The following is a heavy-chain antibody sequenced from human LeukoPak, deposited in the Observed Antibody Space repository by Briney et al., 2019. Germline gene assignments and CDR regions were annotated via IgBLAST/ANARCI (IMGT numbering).Heavy chain of an antibody. V-gene: IGHV3-33*01. J-gene: IGHJ4*02. Sequence: PGGSLRLSCAASGFTFSSYGMHWVRQAPGKGLEWVAVIWYDGSNKYYADSVKGRFTISRDNSKNTLYLQMNSLRAEDTAVYYCARVGYSSGWYPLGEGYFDYWGQGTLVTVSS. CDR2: IWYDGSNK. CDR3: ARVGYSSGWYPLGEGYFDY. CDR1: GFTFSSYG. D-gene: IGHD6-19*01.